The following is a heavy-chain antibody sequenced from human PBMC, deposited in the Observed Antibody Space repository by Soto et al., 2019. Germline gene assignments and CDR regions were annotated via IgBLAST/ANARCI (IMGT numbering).Heavy chain of an antibody. J-gene: IGHJ3*01. V-gene: IGHV2-5*02. D-gene: IGHD3-16*01. CDR1: GFSFSAAGVG. CDR3: APAFGATSWPNDAFDV. Sequence: HITLKESGPPLVKPTQTLTLTCIFSGFSFSAAGVGVGWIRQPPGKTLEWLALIYWDDDTRYRPSRKSRLTITKASSKNQVVPTMTNMDPLDTATYYCAPAFGATSWPNDAFDVWGQGTLVTVSS. CDR2: IYWDDDT.